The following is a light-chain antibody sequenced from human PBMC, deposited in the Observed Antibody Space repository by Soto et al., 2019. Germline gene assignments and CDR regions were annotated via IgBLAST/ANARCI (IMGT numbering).Light chain of an antibody. CDR2: EVS. V-gene: IGLV2-14*01. CDR3: SSYAPTNTWL. Sequence: QSVLTQPASVSGPPGQSITISCTGTSSDVGDYNYVSWYQQHPGKVPKLMISEVSKRPSGVSNRFSGSKSGNTASLTISGLQAEDEADYYCSSYAPTNTWLFGGGTKSPS. CDR1: SSDVGDYNY. J-gene: IGLJ3*02.